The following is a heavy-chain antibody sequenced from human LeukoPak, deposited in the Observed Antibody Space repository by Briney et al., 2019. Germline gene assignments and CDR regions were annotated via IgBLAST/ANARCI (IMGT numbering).Heavy chain of an antibody. Sequence: GGSLRLSCAASGFTFSSYEMNWVRQAPGKGLEWVSYISSSGSTIYYADSVKGRFTISRDNAKNSLYLQMNSLRAEDTAVYYCARDNRFHSGYDRALDYWGQGTLVTVSS. CDR3: ARDNRFHSGYDRALDY. J-gene: IGHJ4*02. V-gene: IGHV3-48*03. CDR2: ISSSGSTI. CDR1: GFTFSSYE. D-gene: IGHD5-12*01.